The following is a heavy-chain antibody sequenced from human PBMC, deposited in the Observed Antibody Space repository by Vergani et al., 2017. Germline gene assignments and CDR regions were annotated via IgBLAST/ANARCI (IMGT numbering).Heavy chain of an antibody. CDR1: GYTFTSYA. D-gene: IGHD2-2*01. CDR2: IKAGNGNT. J-gene: IGHJ5*02. CDR3: AKGGEDIVVVPAAIGHDWFDP. Sequence: QVQLVQSGAEVKKPGASVKVSCKASGYTFTSYAMHWVRQAPGQRLEWMGWIKAGNGNTKYSQKSQGRVTITRDTSASTAYMALSSLRSEDTAVYYCAKGGEDIVVVPAAIGHDWFDPWGQGTLVTVSS. V-gene: IGHV1-3*01.